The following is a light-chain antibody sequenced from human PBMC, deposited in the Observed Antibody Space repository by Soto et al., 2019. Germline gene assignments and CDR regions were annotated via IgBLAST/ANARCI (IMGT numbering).Light chain of an antibody. CDR3: AAWDDSLSVLYV. CDR2: RNN. CDR1: SSNIGSNY. V-gene: IGLV1-47*01. J-gene: IGLJ1*01. Sequence: QSVLTQPPSASGTPGQRVTISCSGSSSNIGSNYVYWYQQLPGTAPNPLIYRNNQRPSGVPDRFSGSKSGTSASLAISGLRSEDEADYYCAAWDDSLSVLYVFGTGTKVTVL.